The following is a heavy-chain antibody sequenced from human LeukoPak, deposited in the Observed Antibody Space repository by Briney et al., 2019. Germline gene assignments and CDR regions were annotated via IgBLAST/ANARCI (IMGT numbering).Heavy chain of an antibody. V-gene: IGHV1-2*02. CDR3: SREAY. CDR1: GYTFTASY. CDR2: INPNSGVT. Sequence: ASVKVSCKASGYTFTASYLHWEPHAPGQGLEWVGWINPNSGVTNYAQKFQGRVSMTSDTSISTVYMELSRLRYDDTAVYFCSREAYWVQGTLVTVSS. J-gene: IGHJ4*02.